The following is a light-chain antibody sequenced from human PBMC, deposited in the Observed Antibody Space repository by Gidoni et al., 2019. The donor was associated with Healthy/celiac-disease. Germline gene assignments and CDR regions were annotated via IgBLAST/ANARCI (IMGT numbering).Light chain of an antibody. J-gene: IGKJ2*01. CDR3: QQYNSYSLYT. Sequence: DIQMTQSPSTLSASVVDRVTITCRASQSISSWLAWYQQKPVKAPKRLIYDASSLESGVPSRFSGSGSGTEFTLTISSLQPDDFATYYCQQYNSYSLYTFGQGTKLEIK. CDR1: QSISSW. CDR2: DAS. V-gene: IGKV1-5*01.